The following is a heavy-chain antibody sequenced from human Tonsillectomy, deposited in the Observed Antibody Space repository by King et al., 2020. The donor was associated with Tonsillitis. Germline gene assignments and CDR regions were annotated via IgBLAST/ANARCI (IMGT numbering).Heavy chain of an antibody. V-gene: IGHV4-34*01. Sequence: VQLQQWGAGLLKPSETLSLTCAVYGGSFSGYYWTWIRQPPGKGLEWIGEINHSGSTNYNPSLKSRVTISLDTSKNQFSLKLNSVTAADTAVYYCAAVTTGAVYWGQGTLVTVSS. CDR3: AAVTTGAVY. CDR2: INHSGST. CDR1: GGSFSGYY. D-gene: IGHD4-17*01. J-gene: IGHJ4*02.